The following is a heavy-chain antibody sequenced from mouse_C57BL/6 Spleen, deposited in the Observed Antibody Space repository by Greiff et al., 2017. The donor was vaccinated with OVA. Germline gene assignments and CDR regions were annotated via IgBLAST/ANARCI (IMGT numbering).Heavy chain of an antibody. J-gene: IGHJ2*01. CDR2: IRSKSNNYAT. D-gene: IGHD4-1*01. V-gene: IGHV10-1*01. Sequence: EVQLVESGGGLVQPKGSLKLSCAASGFSFNTYAMNWVRQAPGKGLEWVARIRSKSNNYATYYADSVKDRFTISRDDSESMLYLQMNNLKTEDTAMYYCVRVGRGYFDYWGQGTTLTVSS. CDR3: VRVGRGYFDY. CDR1: GFSFNTYA.